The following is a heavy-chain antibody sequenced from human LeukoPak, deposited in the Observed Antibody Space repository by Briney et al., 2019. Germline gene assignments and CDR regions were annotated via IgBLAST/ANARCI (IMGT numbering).Heavy chain of an antibody. CDR1: GFTFSSYS. Sequence: GGSLRLSCAASGFTFSSYSMNWVRQAPGKGLEWVSSISSSSSYIYYADSVKGRFTISRDNAKNSLYLQMNSLRAEDTAVYYCARDSGPQWELPEDSDYWGQGTLVTVSS. CDR3: ARDSGPQWELPEDSDY. J-gene: IGHJ4*02. V-gene: IGHV3-21*01. D-gene: IGHD1-26*01. CDR2: ISSSSSYI.